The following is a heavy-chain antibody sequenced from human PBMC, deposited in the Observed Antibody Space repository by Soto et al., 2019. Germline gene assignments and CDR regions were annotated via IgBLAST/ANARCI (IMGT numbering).Heavy chain of an antibody. D-gene: IGHD2-21*02. Sequence: EASVKVSCKASGYTFTGYYMHWVRQAPGQGLEWMGWINPNSGGTNYAQKFQGWVTMTRDTSISTAYMELSRLRSDDTAVYYCARASEGGNSGISAFDIWGQGTMVT. J-gene: IGHJ3*02. CDR3: ARASEGGNSGISAFDI. CDR2: INPNSGGT. CDR1: GYTFTGYY. V-gene: IGHV1-2*04.